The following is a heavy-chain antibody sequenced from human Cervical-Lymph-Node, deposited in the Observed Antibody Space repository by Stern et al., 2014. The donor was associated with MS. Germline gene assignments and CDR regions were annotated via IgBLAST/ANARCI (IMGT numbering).Heavy chain of an antibody. D-gene: IGHD5-12*01. V-gene: IGHV6-1*02. CDR2: TYYRSTWYY. CDR3: ARDLFYNSGRGVYWYFDL. Sequence: VHLVESGPGLVKPSQTLSLTCAISGDSVSTRIAAWNWIRQSPSRGLEWLGRTYYRSTWYYDYSVAVKSRITIKPDTSRNQFSLQLNSVTPEDTAVYYCARDLFYNSGRGVYWYFDLWGRGTLVTVSS. CDR1: GDSVSTRIAA. J-gene: IGHJ2*01.